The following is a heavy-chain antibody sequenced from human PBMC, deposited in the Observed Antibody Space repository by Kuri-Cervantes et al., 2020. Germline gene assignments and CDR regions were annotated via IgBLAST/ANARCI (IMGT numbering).Heavy chain of an antibody. CDR3: AKDMSLGGYSYGPFSLPGDY. J-gene: IGHJ4*02. D-gene: IGHD5-18*01. CDR2: IWYDGSNK. Sequence: GGSLRLSCAASGFTFSSYGMHWVRQAPGKGLEWVAVIWYDGSNKYYADSVKGRFTISRDNSKNSLYLQMNSLRAEDTALYYCAKDMSLGGYSYGPFSLPGDYWGQGTLVTVSS. V-gene: IGHV3-30*02. CDR1: GFTFSSYG.